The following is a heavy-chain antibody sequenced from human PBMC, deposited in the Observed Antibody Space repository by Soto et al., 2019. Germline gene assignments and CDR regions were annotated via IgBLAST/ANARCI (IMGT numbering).Heavy chain of an antibody. J-gene: IGHJ5*02. CDR2: IYYSGST. CDR3: ARRGWAGIWSGTSNWFDP. CDR1: GGSISSGDYY. Sequence: QVQLQESGPGLVKPSQTLSLTCTVSGGSISSGDYYWSWIRQPPGKGLEWIGYIYYSGSTYYNPSLNSRVTISVDTSKNQFSLKLSSVTAADTAVYYCARRGWAGIWSGTSNWFDPWGQGTLVTVSS. D-gene: IGHD3-3*01. V-gene: IGHV4-30-4*01.